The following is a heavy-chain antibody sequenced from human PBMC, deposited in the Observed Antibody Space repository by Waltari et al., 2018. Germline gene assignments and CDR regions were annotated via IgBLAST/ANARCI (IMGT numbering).Heavy chain of an antibody. CDR2: IYSGGTT. J-gene: IGHJ4*02. Sequence: EVQLVESGGGLIQPGGSLGLSCVASWVPVSNNYITWLRQAPGKGLELVSLIYSGGTTYYADSVRGRFTISRDGSKNTVYLQMNSLRAEDTAVYFCARNQVETALGYWGQGTLVTVSS. V-gene: IGHV3-53*01. CDR1: WVPVSNNY. CDR3: ARNQVETALGY. D-gene: IGHD2-21*02.